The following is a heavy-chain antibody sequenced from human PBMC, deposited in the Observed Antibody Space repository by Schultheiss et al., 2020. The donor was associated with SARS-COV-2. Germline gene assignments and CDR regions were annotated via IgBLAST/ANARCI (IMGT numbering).Heavy chain of an antibody. J-gene: IGHJ3*02. Sequence: SETLSLTCTVSGGSISSYYWSWIRQPPGKGLEWIGYIYYSGSTNYNPSLKSRVTISVDTSKNQFSLKLSSVTAADTAVYYCARAGNTYDSRAFDIWGQGTMVTVSS. CDR3: ARAGNTYDSRAFDI. D-gene: IGHD3-22*01. CDR1: GGSISSYY. CDR2: IYYSGST. V-gene: IGHV4-59*01.